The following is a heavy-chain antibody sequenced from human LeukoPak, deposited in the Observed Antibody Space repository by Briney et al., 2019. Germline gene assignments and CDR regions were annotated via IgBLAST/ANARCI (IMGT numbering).Heavy chain of an antibody. D-gene: IGHD1-26*01. J-gene: IGHJ4*02. CDR2: INHSGST. Sequence: SETLSLTCAVYGGSFSGYYWSWIRQPPGKGLEWIGEINHSGSTNYNPSLKSRVTISVDTSKNQFSLKLSSVTAADTAVYYCARDRYSGSYYLAFDYWGQGTLVTVSS. CDR3: ARDRYSGSYYLAFDY. CDR1: GGSFSGYY. V-gene: IGHV4-34*01.